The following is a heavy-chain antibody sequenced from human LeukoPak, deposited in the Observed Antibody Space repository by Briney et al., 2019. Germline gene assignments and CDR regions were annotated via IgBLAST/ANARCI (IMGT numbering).Heavy chain of an antibody. D-gene: IGHD3-10*01. V-gene: IGHV4-34*01. CDR3: ARGTGFGDQSRHGMDV. CDR2: INHSGST. Sequence: SETLSLTCAVYGGSSSGYYWSWIRQPPGKGLEWIGEINHSGSTNYNPSLKSRVTISVDTSKNQFSLKLSSVTAADTAVYYCARGTGFGDQSRHGMDVWGQGTTVTVSS. CDR1: GGSSSGYY. J-gene: IGHJ6*02.